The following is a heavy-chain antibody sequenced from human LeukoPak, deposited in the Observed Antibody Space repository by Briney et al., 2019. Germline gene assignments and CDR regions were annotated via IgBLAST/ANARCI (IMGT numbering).Heavy chain of an antibody. J-gene: IGHJ4*02. CDR2: ISGSGGST. CDR3: ARTSYGHYYFDY. V-gene: IGHV3-23*01. Sequence: GSLRLSCAASGFTFSSYAMSWVRQAPGKGLEWVSAISGSGGSTYYADSVKGRFTISRDNSKNTLYLQMNSLRAEDTAVYYCARTSYGHYYFDYWGQGTLVTVSS. D-gene: IGHD5-18*01. CDR1: GFTFSSYA.